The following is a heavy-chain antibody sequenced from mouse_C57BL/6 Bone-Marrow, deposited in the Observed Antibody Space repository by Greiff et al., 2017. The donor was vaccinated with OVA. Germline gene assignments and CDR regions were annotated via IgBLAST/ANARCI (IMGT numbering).Heavy chain of an antibody. CDR3: TRRDYDYHWYFDV. V-gene: IGHV1-15*01. CDR1: GYTFTDYE. D-gene: IGHD2-4*01. Sequence: VKLQESGAELVRPGASVTLSCKASGYTFTDYEMHWVKQTPVHGLEWIGAIDPETGGTAYNQKLKGKALMTADKSSSTAYLELRSLTSADSAFYYCTRRDYDYHWYFDVWGTGTTVTVSS. J-gene: IGHJ1*03. CDR2: IDPETGGT.